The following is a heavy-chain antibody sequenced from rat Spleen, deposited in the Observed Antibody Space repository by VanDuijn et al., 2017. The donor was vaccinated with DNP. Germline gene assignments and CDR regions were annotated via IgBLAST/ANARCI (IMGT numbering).Heavy chain of an antibody. CDR2: IIYDGSGT. Sequence: EVQLVESGGGLVQPGRSLNLSCVGSGFTFSDYAMAWVRQTPKKGLEWVATIIYDGSGTYHRDSVKGRFTISRDNAKSTLYLQMDSLRSEDTATYYCATEDYGYPFAYWGQGVMVTVSS. D-gene: IGHD1-6*01. J-gene: IGHJ2*01. V-gene: IGHV5S10*01. CDR3: ATEDYGYPFAY. CDR1: GFTFSDYA.